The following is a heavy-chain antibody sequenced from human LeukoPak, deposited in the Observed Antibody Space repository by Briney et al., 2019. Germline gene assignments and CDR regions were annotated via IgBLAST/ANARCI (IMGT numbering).Heavy chain of an antibody. CDR1: GFTFSSYG. Sequence: GGSLRLSCAASGFTFSSYGMHWVRQAPGKGLEWVAVIWYDGSNRYYADSVKGRFTISRDNSKNTLYLQMNSLRAEDTAVYYCARGPLHCSSTSCRGDYFDYWGQGTLSPSPQ. J-gene: IGHJ4*02. V-gene: IGHV3-33*01. D-gene: IGHD2-2*01. CDR2: IWYDGSNR. CDR3: ARGPLHCSSTSCRGDYFDY.